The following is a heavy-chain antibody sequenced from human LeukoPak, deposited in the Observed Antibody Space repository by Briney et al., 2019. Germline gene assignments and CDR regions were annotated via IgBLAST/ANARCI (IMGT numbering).Heavy chain of an antibody. J-gene: IGHJ4*02. CDR2: HYTGGET. V-gene: IGHV3-53*01. Sequence: PGGSLRLSCAASGFSVSNNYMIWVRQAPGKGLEWVSLHYTGGETNYADSVKGRFTISRDNSKNTVSLQMNSLRAEDTAVYYCARGFAPAYNFGVFDGWGQGTLVTVSS. CDR3: ARGFAPAYNFGVFDG. D-gene: IGHD5-18*01. CDR1: GFSVSNNY.